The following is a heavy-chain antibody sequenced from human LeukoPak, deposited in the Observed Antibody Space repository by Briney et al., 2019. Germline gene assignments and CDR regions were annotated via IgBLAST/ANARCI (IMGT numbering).Heavy chain of an antibody. CDR3: AKEILPASTFFDP. D-gene: IGHD2-2*01. Sequence: GGSLRLSCAASGFTFRSYAMSWVRQAPGKGLEWISAICGSGGSTYYADSVKGRFTISRDNSKKTLYVQMNSLRAEDTAVYYCAKEILPASTFFDPWGQGTLVTVSS. CDR2: ICGSGGST. V-gene: IGHV3-23*01. J-gene: IGHJ5*02. CDR1: GFTFRSYA.